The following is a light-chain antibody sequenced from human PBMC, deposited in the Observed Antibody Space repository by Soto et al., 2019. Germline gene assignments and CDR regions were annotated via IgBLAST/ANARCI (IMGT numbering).Light chain of an antibody. Sequence: QPVLTQPPSASGTPGLRVTFSCSGSSSNIGSNPVSWYQLLPGTAPKLLIYDNERPSGVPDRFSGSKSGTSSSLAISGLQSEDEADYYCAAWDASLNGVIFGGGTKLTVL. CDR2: DN. CDR1: SSNIGSNP. J-gene: IGLJ2*01. V-gene: IGLV1-44*01. CDR3: AAWDASLNGVI.